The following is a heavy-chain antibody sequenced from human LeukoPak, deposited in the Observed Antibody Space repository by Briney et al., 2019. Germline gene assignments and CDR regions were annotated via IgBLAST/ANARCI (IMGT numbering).Heavy chain of an antibody. D-gene: IGHD3-10*01. CDR2: VSGSGGST. CDR1: RFTFNSYV. Sequence: GGSLRLSCAPSRFTFNSYVMSWVRQAPRQGLDWVSSVSGSGGSTYYAESVKGRFTISRDNSKNTLYLQMNGLRAEDTAVYYCAKDLAMVRGVIIGTWFDPWGQGTLVTVSS. CDR3: AKDLAMVRGVIIGTWFDP. J-gene: IGHJ5*02. V-gene: IGHV3-23*01.